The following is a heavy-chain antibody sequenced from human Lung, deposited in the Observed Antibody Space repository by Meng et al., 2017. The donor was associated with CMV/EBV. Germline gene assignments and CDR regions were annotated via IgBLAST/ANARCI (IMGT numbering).Heavy chain of an antibody. J-gene: IGHJ4*02. D-gene: IGHD2-2*01. Sequence: SVXVSXXASGGTFSSYAISWVRQAPGQGLEWMGGIIPIFGTANYAQKFQGRVTITTDESTSTAYMELSSLRSEDTAVYYCARGSSSTSWGVDYWGQGALVTVSS. CDR2: IIPIFGTA. V-gene: IGHV1-69*05. CDR1: GGTFSSYA. CDR3: ARGSSSTSWGVDY.